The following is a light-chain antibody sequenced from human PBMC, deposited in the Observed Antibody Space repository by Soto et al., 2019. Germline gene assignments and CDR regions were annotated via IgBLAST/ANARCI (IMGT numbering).Light chain of an antibody. Sequence: QSVLTQPPSASGTPGQRVTISCSGSSSNSGSNTVNWYQQLPGTAPKLLIYSNNQRPSGVPDRFSGSKSGTSASLAISGLQSEDEADYYCAAWDDSLNGSNWVFGGGTKVTVL. CDR3: AAWDDSLNGSNWV. V-gene: IGLV1-44*01. J-gene: IGLJ3*02. CDR1: SSNSGSNT. CDR2: SNN.